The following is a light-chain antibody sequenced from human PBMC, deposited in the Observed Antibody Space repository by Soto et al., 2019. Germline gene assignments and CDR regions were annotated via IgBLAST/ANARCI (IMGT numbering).Light chain of an antibody. V-gene: IGKV3-20*01. CDR1: QSVTSSY. J-gene: IGKJ4*01. Sequence: EIVLTQSPGTLSLSPGERATLSCRASQSVTSSYLAWYQQKPGQAPRLLIYSASSRATGIPDRFSGSGSGTDFTLTISRLEAEDFAVYYCQQYGNSPLTFGGGTKVEIK. CDR3: QQYGNSPLT. CDR2: SAS.